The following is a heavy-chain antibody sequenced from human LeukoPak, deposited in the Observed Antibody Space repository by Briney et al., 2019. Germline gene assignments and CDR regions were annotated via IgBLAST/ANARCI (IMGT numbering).Heavy chain of an antibody. CDR2: IDTSTGKP. D-gene: IGHD4-11*01. CDR1: GYTFTTYA. V-gene: IGHV7-4-1*02. Sequence: GASVKVSRKASGYTFTTYAINWVRQAPGQGLEWMGWIDTSTGKPTYAQGFTEQFVFSLDASVSTAYLQISSLKAEDTAVYYCARDNYGAEEGIGSSLVWLDPWGQGTRVTVSS. J-gene: IGHJ5*02. CDR3: ARDNYGAEEGIGSSLVWLDP.